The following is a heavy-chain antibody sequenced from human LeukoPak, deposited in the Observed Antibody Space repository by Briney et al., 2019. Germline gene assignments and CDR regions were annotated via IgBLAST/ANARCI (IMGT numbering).Heavy chain of an antibody. J-gene: IGHJ4*02. Sequence: GESLKISCQASGYSFNTYWIGWVRQMPGKGLEWMGIINPGDSDPRYSPSFQGRATISADRSISTAYLQWSSLKASDTAMYYCARHGVGSSWFGFDFCGQGTLVTVSS. CDR3: ARHGVGSSWFGFDF. CDR2: INPGDSDP. V-gene: IGHV5-51*01. CDR1: GYSFNTYW. D-gene: IGHD6-13*01.